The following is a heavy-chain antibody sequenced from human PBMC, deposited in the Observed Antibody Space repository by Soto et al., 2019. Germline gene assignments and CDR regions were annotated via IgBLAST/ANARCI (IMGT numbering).Heavy chain of an antibody. CDR1: GASISSSY. J-gene: IGHJ4*02. Sequence: SETLSLTCTVSGASISSSYWSWIRQSPERGLEWIAYVYHTGATNYNPSLKSRVTISLDTSKGQFSLNLTSLTTADTAVYFCARGGNRYSNVASGVGGFDFWGQGSLVTVS. CDR3: ARGGNRYSNVASGVGGFDF. CDR2: VYHTGAT. V-gene: IGHV4-59*01. D-gene: IGHD5-12*01.